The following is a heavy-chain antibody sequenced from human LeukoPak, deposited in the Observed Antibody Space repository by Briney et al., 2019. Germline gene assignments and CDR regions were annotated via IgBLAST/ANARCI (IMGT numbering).Heavy chain of an antibody. Sequence: GSLRLSCAASGFTFSSYSMNWVRQAPGKGLEWIGYIYYSGSTNYNPSLKSRVTISVDTSKNQFSLKLSSVTAADTAVYYCARDPIFGSGFDYWGQGTLVTVSS. CDR3: ARDPIFGSGFDY. J-gene: IGHJ4*02. CDR2: IYYSGST. CDR1: GFTFSSYS. V-gene: IGHV4-59*01. D-gene: IGHD3-10*01.